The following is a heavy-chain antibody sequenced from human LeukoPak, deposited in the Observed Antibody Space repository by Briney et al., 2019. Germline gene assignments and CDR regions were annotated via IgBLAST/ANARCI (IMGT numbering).Heavy chain of an antibody. CDR2: IYHSGTT. Sequence: SETLSLTCTVSGLSISNDYYWTWLRQPPGRGLEWIGGIYHSGTTYYNPSLRGRVSISLDTSKTQFSLKLSSVTAADTAVYYCARGKAYSGSYYGIYDYWGQGTLVTVSS. D-gene: IGHD1-26*01. V-gene: IGHV4-38-2*02. J-gene: IGHJ4*02. CDR3: ARGKAYSGSYYGIYDY. CDR1: GLSISNDYY.